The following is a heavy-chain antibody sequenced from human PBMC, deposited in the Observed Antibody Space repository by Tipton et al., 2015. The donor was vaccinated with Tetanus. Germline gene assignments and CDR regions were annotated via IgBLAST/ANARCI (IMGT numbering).Heavy chain of an antibody. V-gene: IGHV3-73*01. Sequence: SLRLSCAASGFTFSGSAMHWVRQASGKGLEWVGRIRSKANSYATAYAASVKGRFTISRDDSKNTAYLQMNSLKTEDTAVYYCTRTGSKGNYYYYGMDVWGQGTTVTVSS. J-gene: IGHJ6*02. CDR1: GFTFSGSA. CDR2: IRSKANSYAT. D-gene: IGHD1-14*01. CDR3: TRTGSKGNYYYYGMDV.